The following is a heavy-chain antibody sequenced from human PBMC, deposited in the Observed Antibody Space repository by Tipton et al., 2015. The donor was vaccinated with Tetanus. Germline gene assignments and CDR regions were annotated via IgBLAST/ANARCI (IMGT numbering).Heavy chain of an antibody. CDR3: VSGSQDYYYYGMDV. V-gene: IGHV4-39*01. Sequence: LRLSCTVSGGSISSSSYYWGWIRQPPGKGLEWIGSIYYSGSTYYNPSLKSRVTISVDTSKNQFSLKLSSVTAADTAVYYCVSGSQDYYYYGMDVWGQGTTVTVSS. D-gene: IGHD1-26*01. CDR2: IYYSGST. CDR1: GGSISSSSYY. J-gene: IGHJ6*02.